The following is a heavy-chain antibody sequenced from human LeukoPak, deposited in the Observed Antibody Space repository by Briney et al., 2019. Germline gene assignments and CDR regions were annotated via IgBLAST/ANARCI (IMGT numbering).Heavy chain of an antibody. Sequence: GGSLRLSCAASGFTVSSSYMSWVRQAPGKGLEWVSVIYSGGSTYYADSVKGRFTISRDNSKNTLYLQMNSLRAEDTAVYYCARDPPAYDYVWGSYRSTWGQGTLVTVSS. J-gene: IGHJ5*02. CDR3: ARDPPAYDYVWGSYRST. D-gene: IGHD3-16*02. V-gene: IGHV3-66*01. CDR2: IYSGGST. CDR1: GFTVSSSY.